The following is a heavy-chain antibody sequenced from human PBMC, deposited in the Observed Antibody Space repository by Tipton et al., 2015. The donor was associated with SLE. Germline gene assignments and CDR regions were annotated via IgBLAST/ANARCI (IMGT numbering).Heavy chain of an antibody. V-gene: IGHV4-39*07. CDR3: ARQTYYYDSDRSPYFYGMDV. CDR1: GGSISSSNYY. J-gene: IGHJ6*02. Sequence: GLVKPSETLSLICSVSGGSISSSNYYWGWIRQPPGKGLEWLGSVYYRGSTYKSPSLKSRLTISVDTSKNQFSLNLSSMTAADTAVYYCARQTYYYDSDRSPYFYGMDVWGQGTTVTVSS. D-gene: IGHD3-22*01. CDR2: VYYRGST.